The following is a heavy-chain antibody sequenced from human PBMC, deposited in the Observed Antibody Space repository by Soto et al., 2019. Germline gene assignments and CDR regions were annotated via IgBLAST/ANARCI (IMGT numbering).Heavy chain of an antibody. CDR3: ARRLGDDHLGFDY. D-gene: IGHD4-17*01. CDR2: IIPILGIA. CDR1: GGTFSSYT. V-gene: IGHV1-69*02. Sequence: GASVKVSCKASGGTFSSYTISWVRQAPGQGLEWMGRIIPILGIANYAQKFQGRVTITADKSTSTAYMELSSLRSEDTAVYYCARRLGDDHLGFDYWGQGTLVTVSS. J-gene: IGHJ4*02.